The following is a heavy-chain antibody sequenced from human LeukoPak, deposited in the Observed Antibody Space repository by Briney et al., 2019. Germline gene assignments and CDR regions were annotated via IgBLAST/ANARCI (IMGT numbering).Heavy chain of an antibody. J-gene: IGHJ6*02. CDR3: ARDPSEWSSYYGMDV. V-gene: IGHV3-53*01. Sequence: GGSLRLSCAASGFTFSSYAMHWVRQAPGKGLEWVSVIYSGGSTYYADSVKGRFTISRDNSKNTLYLQMNSLRAEDTAVYYCARDPSEWSSYYGMDVWGQGTTVTVSS. D-gene: IGHD3-3*01. CDR2: IYSGGST. CDR1: GFTFSSYA.